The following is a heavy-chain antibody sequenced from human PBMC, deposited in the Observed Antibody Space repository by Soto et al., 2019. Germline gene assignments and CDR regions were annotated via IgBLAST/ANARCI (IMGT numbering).Heavy chain of an antibody. CDR3: ASGYCSGGSCPSYYYYYGMDV. CDR2: ISSSSSYI. Sequence: GGSLRLSCTASGCTVSSDSMNWVRQAPGKGLEWVSSISSSSSYIYYADSVKGLFTISRDNAKNSLYLQMNSLRAEDTAVYYCASGYCSGGSCPSYYYYYGMDVWGQGTTVTVSS. D-gene: IGHD2-15*01. J-gene: IGHJ6*02. V-gene: IGHV3-21*01. CDR1: GCTVSSDS.